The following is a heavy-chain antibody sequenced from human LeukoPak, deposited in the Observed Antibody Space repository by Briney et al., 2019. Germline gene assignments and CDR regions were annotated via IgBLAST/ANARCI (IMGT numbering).Heavy chain of an antibody. V-gene: IGHV3-21*01. CDR1: GFTFSSYN. D-gene: IGHD3-10*01. J-gene: IGHJ4*02. CDR2: ISSSSSYI. CDR3: ARDRMVRTDTDALFDY. Sequence: GGSLRLSCAASGFTFSSYNMSWVRQAPGEGLEWVSSISSSSSYIYYADSGKGRFTISRDNAKNSLYLQMYSLGAEDTAVYYCARDRMVRTDTDALFDYWGQGTLVTVSS.